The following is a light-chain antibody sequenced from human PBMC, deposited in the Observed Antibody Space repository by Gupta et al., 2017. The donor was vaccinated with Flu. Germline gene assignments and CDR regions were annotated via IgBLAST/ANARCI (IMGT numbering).Light chain of an antibody. CDR2: WAS. Sequence: SLGESATINCKSSQSVLYSSNNKNYVAWYQQKPGQPPKLLIYWASTRESGVPDRFSGSGSGTDFTLTISSLQAEDVAVYYCQQYYSTPFTFGPGTKVDIK. V-gene: IGKV4-1*01. J-gene: IGKJ3*01. CDR3: QQYYSTPFT. CDR1: QSVLYSSNNKNY.